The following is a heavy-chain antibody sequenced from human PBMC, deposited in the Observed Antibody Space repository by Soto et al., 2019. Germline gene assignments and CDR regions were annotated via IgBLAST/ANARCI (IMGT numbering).Heavy chain of an antibody. CDR2: INRDGGST. CDR1: GFPFDDYG. V-gene: IGHV3-20*04. CDR3: ARAPGYYGDFFDF. Sequence: PGGSLRLSCAASGFPFDDYGMSWVRQAPGKGLEWVSGINRDGGSTGYADSVKDRFTIPRDNAKNSLYLQMNSLRAEDTAFYYCARAPGYYGDFFDFWGQGTLVTVSS. J-gene: IGHJ4*02. D-gene: IGHD4-17*01.